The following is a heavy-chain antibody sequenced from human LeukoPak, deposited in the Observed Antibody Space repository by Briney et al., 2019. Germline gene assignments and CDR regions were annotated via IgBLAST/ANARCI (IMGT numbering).Heavy chain of an antibody. Sequence: PGGTLRLSSSASAFTSTRNTMDCVRHAPRKGLERMSVIWYDGSDNYYADSVKGRFTIARDNSKKHLYLQMSSLRADDTAVYFCAKPQGDDGASETATGSWGQGTLVTVSS. D-gene: IGHD4/OR15-4a*01. CDR2: IWYDGSDN. J-gene: IGHJ4*02. CDR1: AFTSTRNT. V-gene: IGHV3-33*06. CDR3: AKPQGDDGASETATGS.